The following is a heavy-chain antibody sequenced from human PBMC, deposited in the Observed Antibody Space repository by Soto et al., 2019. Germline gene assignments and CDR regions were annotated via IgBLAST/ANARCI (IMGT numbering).Heavy chain of an antibody. J-gene: IGHJ4*02. Sequence: PSETLSLTCTVSGGSISSYYWSWIRQPPGKGLEWIGYIYYSGSTNYNPSLKSRVTISVDTSKNQLSLKLSSVTAADTAVYYCARRYRYYFDYWGQGTPVTVSS. CDR3: ARRYRYYFDY. CDR2: IYYSGST. CDR1: GGSISSYY. V-gene: IGHV4-59*08. D-gene: IGHD2-2*02.